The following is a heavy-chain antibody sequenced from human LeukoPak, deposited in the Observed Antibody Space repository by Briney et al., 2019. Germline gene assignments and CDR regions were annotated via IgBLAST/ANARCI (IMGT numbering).Heavy chain of an antibody. J-gene: IGHJ3*02. D-gene: IGHD3-22*01. Sequence: ASVKVFCKASGYTFTGYYMHWVRQAPGQGLEWMGWINPNSGGTNYAQKFQGGVTMTRDTSISTAYMELSRLRSDNTAVYYCARDRITMIVVVKDAFDIWGQGTMVTVSS. CDR2: INPNSGGT. CDR3: ARDRITMIVVVKDAFDI. V-gene: IGHV1-2*02. CDR1: GYTFTGYY.